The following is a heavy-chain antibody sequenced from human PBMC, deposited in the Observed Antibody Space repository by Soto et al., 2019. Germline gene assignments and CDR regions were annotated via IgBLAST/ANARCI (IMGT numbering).Heavy chain of an antibody. D-gene: IGHD6-13*01. V-gene: IGHV3-7*01. CDR1: GFTFSSYW. Sequence: EVQLVESGGGLVQPGGSLRLSCAASGFTFSSYWMSWVRQAPVKGLEWVGNIKQDGSEKNYVGFMEGRFTISRDNAENSLYLQMNSLRAEDTAVYYCARIASAGRGWDVWGQGTTVVVSS. CDR2: IKQDGSEK. CDR3: ARIASAGRGWDV. J-gene: IGHJ6*02.